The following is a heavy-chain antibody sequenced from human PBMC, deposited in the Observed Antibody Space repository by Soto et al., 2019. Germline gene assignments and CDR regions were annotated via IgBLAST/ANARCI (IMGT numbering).Heavy chain of an antibody. Sequence: GGSLRLSCAASGFTFSSYGMHWVRQAPGKGLEWVAVIWYDGSNKYYADSVKGRFTISRDNSKNTLYLQMNSLRAEDTAVYYCARDKDFWSGFAYWGQGTLVTVSS. J-gene: IGHJ4*02. V-gene: IGHV3-33*01. CDR3: ARDKDFWSGFAY. D-gene: IGHD3-3*01. CDR2: IWYDGSNK. CDR1: GFTFSSYG.